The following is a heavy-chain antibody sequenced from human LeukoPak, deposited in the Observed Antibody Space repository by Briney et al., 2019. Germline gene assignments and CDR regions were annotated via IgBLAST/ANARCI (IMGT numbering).Heavy chain of an antibody. CDR1: GYTFTSYG. Sequence: ASVKVSCKASGYTFTSYGISWVRQAPGQGLEWMGWISAYNGNTNYAQKLQGRVTMTTDTSTSTAYMELRSLRSDDTAVYYCVTGIWQQLANTGNYWGQGTLVTVSS. J-gene: IGHJ4*02. CDR2: ISAYNGNT. D-gene: IGHD6-13*01. V-gene: IGHV1-18*01. CDR3: VTGIWQQLANTGNY.